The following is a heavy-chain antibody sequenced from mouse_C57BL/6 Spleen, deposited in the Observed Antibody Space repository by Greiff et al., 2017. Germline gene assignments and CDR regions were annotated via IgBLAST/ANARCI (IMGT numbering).Heavy chain of an antibody. V-gene: IGHV5-9-1*02. CDR1: GFTFSSYA. CDR3: TRDRAYSNYVGFDY. J-gene: IGHJ2*01. D-gene: IGHD2-5*01. Sequence: EVKLVESGEGLVKPGGSLKLSCAASGFTFSSYAMSWVRQTPEKRLEWVAYISSGGDYIYYADTVKGRFTISRDNARNTLYLQMSSLKSEDTAMYYCTRDRAYSNYVGFDYWGQGTTLTVSS. CDR2: ISSGGDYI.